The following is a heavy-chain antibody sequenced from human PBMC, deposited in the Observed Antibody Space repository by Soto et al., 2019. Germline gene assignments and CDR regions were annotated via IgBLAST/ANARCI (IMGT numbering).Heavy chain of an antibody. Sequence: EVQLLESGGGLVQPGGSLRLSCAASGFTFSSYAMSWVRQAPGKGLEWVSAISGSGGSTYYADSVKGRFTIYRDNSKNTLYLQMNSLRAEDTAVYYCAKGGGSYWTFDYWGQGTLVNVSS. V-gene: IGHV3-23*01. D-gene: IGHD1-26*01. J-gene: IGHJ4*02. CDR2: ISGSGGST. CDR3: AKGGGSYWTFDY. CDR1: GFTFSSYA.